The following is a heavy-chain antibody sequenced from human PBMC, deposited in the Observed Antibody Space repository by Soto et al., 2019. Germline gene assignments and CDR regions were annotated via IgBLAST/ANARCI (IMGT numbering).Heavy chain of an antibody. CDR3: AREGSGGSNGDYYYYYGMDV. J-gene: IGHJ6*02. D-gene: IGHD2-15*01. CDR2: ISSSGSTI. V-gene: IGHV3-48*03. CDR1: GFTFSGSA. Sequence: GGSLRLSCAASGFTFSGSAMHWVRQASGKGLEWVSYISSSGSTIYYADSVKGRFTISRDNAKNSLYLQMNSLRAEDTAVYYCAREGSGGSNGDYYYYYGMDVWGQGTTVTVSS.